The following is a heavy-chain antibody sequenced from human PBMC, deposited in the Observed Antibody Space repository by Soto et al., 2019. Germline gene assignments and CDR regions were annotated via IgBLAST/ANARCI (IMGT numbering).Heavy chain of an antibody. CDR2: LSVTGGGP. J-gene: IGHJ4*02. CDR1: GFSFSSYD. Sequence: EVRLLESGGGLVQPGGSLRLSCAASGFSFSSYDMTWVRQAPGQGLEWVSSLSVTGGGPYYADSVRGRFTMSRDNSKNKRARERRARRADNSAVYYWAKGRETTTSAKFCFDNWGQGTLVTVSS. V-gene: IGHV3-23*01. CDR3: AKGRETTTSAKFCFDN. D-gene: IGHD1-26*01.